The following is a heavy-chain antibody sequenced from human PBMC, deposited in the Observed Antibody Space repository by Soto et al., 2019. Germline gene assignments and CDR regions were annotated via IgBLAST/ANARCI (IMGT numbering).Heavy chain of an antibody. CDR2: ISYDGSNK. CDR3: ARGRLWFGELLSTGDY. Sequence: LSCSASGFTFSSYAMHWVRQAPGKGLEWVAVISYDGSNKYYADSVKGRFTISRDNSKNTLYLQMNSLRAEDTAVYYCARGRLWFGELLSTGDYWGQGTLVTVSS. CDR1: GFTFSSYA. V-gene: IGHV3-30-3*01. J-gene: IGHJ4*02. D-gene: IGHD3-10*01.